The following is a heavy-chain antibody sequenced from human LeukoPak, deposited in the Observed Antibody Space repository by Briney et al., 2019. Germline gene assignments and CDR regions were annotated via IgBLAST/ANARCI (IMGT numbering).Heavy chain of an antibody. CDR1: GYSISSGYY. CDR2: IYHSGST. D-gene: IGHD5-18*01. V-gene: IGHV4-38-2*02. CDR3: ARGVPSIQLWFIWFDP. J-gene: IGHJ5*02. Sequence: SETLSLTCTVSGYSISSGYYWGWIRQPPGKGLEWIGSIYHSGSTYYNPSLKSRVTISVDTSKNQLSLKLSSVTAADTAVYYCARGVPSIQLWFIWFDPWGQGTLDTVSS.